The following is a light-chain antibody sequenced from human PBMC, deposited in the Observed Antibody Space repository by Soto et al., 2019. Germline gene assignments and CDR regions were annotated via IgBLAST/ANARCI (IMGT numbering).Light chain of an antibody. J-gene: IGKJ4*01. V-gene: IGKV3-11*01. CDR3: QERRDWSQIS. CDR1: QSVSTY. CDR2: DAS. Sequence: EVVLTQSPATLSLSPGERATLSCRASQSVSTYLAWYQQKPVQAPRLLIYDASNRATGIPARFSGSGSGTDFTLTISSLEPEDFAVYFCQERRDWSQISVGGGTKVEIK.